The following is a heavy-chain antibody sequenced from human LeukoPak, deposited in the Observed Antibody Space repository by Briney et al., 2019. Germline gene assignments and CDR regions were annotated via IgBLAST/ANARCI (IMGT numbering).Heavy chain of an antibody. CDR3: AVLTYQLLDYYFDY. V-gene: IGHV4-39*07. D-gene: IGHD2-2*01. J-gene: IGHJ4*02. Sequence: SETLSLTCTVSGGSISSSSYYWGWIRQSPGKGLEWIGSIYYSGTTYYNPSLKSRVTISVDTSKNQFSLKLSSVTAADTAVYYCAVLTYQLLDYYFDYWGQGTLVTVSS. CDR2: IYYSGTT. CDR1: GGSISSSSYY.